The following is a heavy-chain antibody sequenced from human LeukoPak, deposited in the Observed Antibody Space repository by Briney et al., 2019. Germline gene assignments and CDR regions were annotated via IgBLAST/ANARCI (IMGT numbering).Heavy chain of an antibody. D-gene: IGHD3-22*01. Sequence: SETLSLTCTVSGGSISSYYWSWIRQPAGKGLEWIGRIYTSGSTNYNPSPKSRVTMSVDTSKNQFSLKLSSVTAADTAVYYCARDISYDSSGYSDYWGQGTLVTVSS. CDR2: IYTSGST. CDR1: GGSISSYY. J-gene: IGHJ4*02. CDR3: ARDISYDSSGYSDY. V-gene: IGHV4-4*07.